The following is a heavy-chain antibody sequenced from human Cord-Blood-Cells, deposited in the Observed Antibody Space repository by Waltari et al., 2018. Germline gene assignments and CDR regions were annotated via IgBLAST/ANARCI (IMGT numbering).Heavy chain of an antibody. D-gene: IGHD3-10*01. Sequence: QVQLQQWGAGLLKPSATLSLTCAVSGGSFSAYYWSWSCQPPGMGLEWIGEINHSGSTNNNPSLKSRVTISVDTSKNQFSLKLSSVTAADTAVYYCARGHTMVRGVKGSNWFDPWGQGTLVTVSS. J-gene: IGHJ5*02. CDR2: INHSGST. V-gene: IGHV4-34*01. CDR3: ARGHTMVRGVKGSNWFDP. CDR1: GGSFSAYY.